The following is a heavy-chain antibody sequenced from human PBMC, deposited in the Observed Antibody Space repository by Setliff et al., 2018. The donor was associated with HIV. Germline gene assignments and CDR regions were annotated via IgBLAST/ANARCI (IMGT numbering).Heavy chain of an antibody. Sequence: SETLSLTCTVSGGSISTSYWNWIRQPPGKGLEWIAYIYISGTTNYNPSLKSRVTISLDTSRNQFSLKLGSVTAADTAMYFCAREHCSGGSCNGFDIWGQGTMVT. V-gene: IGHV4-4*09. J-gene: IGHJ3*02. D-gene: IGHD2-15*01. CDR1: GGSISTSY. CDR2: IYISGTT. CDR3: AREHCSGGSCNGFDI.